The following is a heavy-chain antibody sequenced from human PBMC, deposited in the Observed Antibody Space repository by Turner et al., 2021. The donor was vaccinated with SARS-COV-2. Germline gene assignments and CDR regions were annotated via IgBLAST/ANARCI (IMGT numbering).Heavy chain of an antibody. V-gene: IGHV3-30*18. Sequence: QVQLVQSGGGVVQPGGSLRLSCAASGFTFSSYGIHWVRQAPGKGLEWAAVISYDGSEKYYADSVKGRFTISRDNSKNTLYLQMSSLRPDDTAVYYCAKDALPAAGKLNSYFDYWGQGTLVTVSS. CDR1: GFTFSSYG. D-gene: IGHD6-13*01. CDR3: AKDALPAAGKLNSYFDY. CDR2: ISYDGSEK. J-gene: IGHJ4*02.